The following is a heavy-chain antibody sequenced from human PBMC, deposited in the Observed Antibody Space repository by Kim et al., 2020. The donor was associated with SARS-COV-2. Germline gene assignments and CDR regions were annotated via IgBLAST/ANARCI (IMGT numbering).Heavy chain of an antibody. CDR3: AREGYYYDSRGYPGYGLDV. J-gene: IGHJ6*02. D-gene: IGHD3-22*01. Sequence: GGSLRLSCAASGFIFSDFVMHWVRQAPGKGLEWVSSISSSSLYIDYADSVKGRFTISRDTATSSLFLQMSSLRAEDTAVYYCAREGYYYDSRGYPGYGLDVWGRGTTVTVSS. CDR2: ISSSSLYI. CDR1: GFIFSDFV. V-gene: IGHV3-21*01.